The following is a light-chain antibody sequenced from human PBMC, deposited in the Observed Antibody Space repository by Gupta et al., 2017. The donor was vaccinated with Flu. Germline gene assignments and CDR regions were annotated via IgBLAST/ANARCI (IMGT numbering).Light chain of an antibody. CDR3: SSYATTDPLV. CDR2: EVT. CDR1: CSDIGDYKY. V-gene: IGLV2-14*01. Sequence: TCSDIGDYKYVSWYQQFPGKAPKLIIFEVTNRPSGVSSRFSGSKSGNTASLTISGLQAADEADYFCSSYATTDPLVFGSGTTVTV. J-gene: IGLJ1*01.